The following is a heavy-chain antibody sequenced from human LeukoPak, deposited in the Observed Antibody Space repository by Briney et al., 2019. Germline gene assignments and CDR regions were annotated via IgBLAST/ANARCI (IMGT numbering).Heavy chain of an antibody. CDR1: GYTFTSYG. D-gene: IGHD4-17*01. V-gene: IGHV1-18*01. J-gene: IGHJ4*02. CDR3: ARDHRATVTTTIDY. Sequence: GASVKVSCKASGYTFTSYGISWVRQAPGQGLEWMGWISAYNGNTNYARKLQGRVTMTTDTSTSTAYMELRSLRSDDTAVYYCARDHRATVTTTIDYWGQGTLVTVSS. CDR2: ISAYNGNT.